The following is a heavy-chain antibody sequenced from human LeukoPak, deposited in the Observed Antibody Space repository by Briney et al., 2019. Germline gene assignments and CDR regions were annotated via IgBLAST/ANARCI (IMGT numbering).Heavy chain of an antibody. CDR3: ARGGWFGELLRPFDY. V-gene: IGHV3-21*01. CDR2: ISSSSSYI. D-gene: IGHD3-10*01. J-gene: IGHJ4*02. CDR1: GFTFSSYS. Sequence: GGSLRLSCAASGFTFSSYSMNWFRQAPGKGLEWVSSISSSSSYIYYADSVKGRFTISRDNAKNSLYLQMNSLKAGDTAVYYCARGGWFGELLRPFDYWGQGSLVTVSS.